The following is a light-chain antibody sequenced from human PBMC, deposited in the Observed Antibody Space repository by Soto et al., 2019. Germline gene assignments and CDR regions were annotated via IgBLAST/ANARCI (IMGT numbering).Light chain of an antibody. Sequence: EIVLTQSPDNLSLSPGERATLSCRASQSVSSGSLAWYQQKPGQAPRLLIYGASGRATGIPDRFSGGGSGTDFTLTISRLEPEDFAVYYCQQYGTSPFTFGPGTKVDI. CDR2: GAS. V-gene: IGKV3-20*01. CDR3: QQYGTSPFT. J-gene: IGKJ3*01. CDR1: QSVSSGS.